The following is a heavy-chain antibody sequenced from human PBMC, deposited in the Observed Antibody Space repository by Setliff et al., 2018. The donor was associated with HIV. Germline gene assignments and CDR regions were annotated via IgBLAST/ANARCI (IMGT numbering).Heavy chain of an antibody. Sequence: SVKVSCKASGYTFTDYGVFWVRQAPGQGLEWMGWIIPIYGTANSAQKFQGRVTITADESTSTAYMELSTLRSEDTAVYFCARDGGYSGHQWFGDAFDIWGQGTMVTVSS. J-gene: IGHJ3*02. CDR3: ARDGGYSGHQWFGDAFDI. CDR2: IIPIYGTA. V-gene: IGHV1-69*13. CDR1: GYTFTDYG. D-gene: IGHD5-12*01.